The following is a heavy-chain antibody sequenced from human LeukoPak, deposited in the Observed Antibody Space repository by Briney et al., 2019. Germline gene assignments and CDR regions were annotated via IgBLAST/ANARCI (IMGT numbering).Heavy chain of an antibody. CDR3: ARDRMRSVGSGLGRALMLVY. D-gene: IGHD6-6*01. V-gene: IGHV3-23*01. CDR1: GFSFSGYA. J-gene: IGHJ4*02. CDR2: ISVTGSNI. Sequence: GESLRLSCTVSGFSFSGYAFTWVRQAPGKGLEFVSSISVTGSNIYYADSVKGRFTITRDNSKNTLDLQMNSLRSEDTAVYFCARDRMRSVGSGLGRALMLVYWGQATLVTVS.